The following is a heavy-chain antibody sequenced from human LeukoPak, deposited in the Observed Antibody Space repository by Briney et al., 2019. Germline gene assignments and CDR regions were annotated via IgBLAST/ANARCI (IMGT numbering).Heavy chain of an antibody. Sequence: SETLSLTRTVSGGSISSYYWSCIRQPPGKELEWIGYIYNSGSTNYNPSLKSRVTISVDTSKYQFSLRLSSVTAADTAVYYCARARYGGNPGGDYWGQGTLVTVSS. CDR2: IYNSGST. CDR3: ARARYGGNPGGDY. J-gene: IGHJ4*02. D-gene: IGHD4-23*01. CDR1: GGSISSYY. V-gene: IGHV4-59*01.